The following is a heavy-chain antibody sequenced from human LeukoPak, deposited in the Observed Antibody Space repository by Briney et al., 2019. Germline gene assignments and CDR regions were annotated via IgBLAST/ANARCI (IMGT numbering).Heavy chain of an antibody. CDR3: ANMDYYDSSGYYNFDY. J-gene: IGHJ4*02. V-gene: IGHV3-30*02. CDR2: IRYDGSNK. Sequence: GGSLRLSCAASGFTFSSYGMHWVRQAPGKGLEWVAFIRYDGSNKYYADSVKGRFTISRDNSKNTLYLQMNSLRAEDTAVYYCANMDYYDSSGYYNFDYWGQGTLVTVSS. CDR1: GFTFSSYG. D-gene: IGHD3-22*01.